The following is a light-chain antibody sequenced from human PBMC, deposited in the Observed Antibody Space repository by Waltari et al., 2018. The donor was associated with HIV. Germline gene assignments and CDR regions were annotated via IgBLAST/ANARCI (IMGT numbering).Light chain of an antibody. CDR3: QQYAFSPRT. CDR1: QSVTSTY. V-gene: IGKV3-20*01. Sequence: DIVLTQSQGTLSLSAGERATLSCRASQSVTSTYLDWYQQKPGQAPRLLIYGASNRATARPDRCSGSGSGTDFTLTISRPEPEDFAVYYCQQYAFSPRTFGQGTKVEIK. J-gene: IGKJ1*01. CDR2: GAS.